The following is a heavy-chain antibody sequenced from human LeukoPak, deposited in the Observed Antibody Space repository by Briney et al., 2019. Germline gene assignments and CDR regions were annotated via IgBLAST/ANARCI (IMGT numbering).Heavy chain of an antibody. V-gene: IGHV4-59*08. D-gene: IGHD5-18*01. J-gene: IGHJ4*02. CDR2: IYYSGST. Sequence: PSETLSLTCAVSGASISSYYWSWIRQPPRKGLEWIGYIYYSGSTNYNPSLKSRVTISLDTSKNQFSLKLSSVTAADTAVYYCARGTRGGYSYGADYWGQGTLVTVSS. CDR3: ARGTRGGYSYGADY. CDR1: GASISSYY.